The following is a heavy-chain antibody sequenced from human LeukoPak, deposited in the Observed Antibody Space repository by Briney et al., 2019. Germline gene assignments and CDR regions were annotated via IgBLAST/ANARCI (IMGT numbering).Heavy chain of an antibody. CDR2: INPNIGDA. D-gene: IGHD2-21*02. CDR3: ARMALDGGDSIGFDS. V-gene: IGHV1-2*02. Sequence: EWMGXINPNIGDASYAQKFQDRVTMTRDRSINTAYMELSRLTSDDTAVYYCARMALDGGDSIGFDSWGQGTLVTVSS. J-gene: IGHJ5*01.